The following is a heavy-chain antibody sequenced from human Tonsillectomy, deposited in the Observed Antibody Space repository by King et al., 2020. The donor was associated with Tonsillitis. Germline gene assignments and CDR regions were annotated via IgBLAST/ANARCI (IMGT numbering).Heavy chain of an antibody. CDR2: ISYDGSNK. D-gene: IGHD2-2*01. CDR1: GFTFSTYG. J-gene: IGHJ6*02. CDR3: AKDRDLIVVVPAAVSGMDV. V-gene: IGHV3-30*18. Sequence: VQLVESGGGVVQPGRSLRLSCTVSGFTFSTYGMHWVRQAPGKGLEWVAVISYDGSNKYYADSVKGRFTISRDNSKNTLYLQMNRLRAEDTAVYYCAKDRDLIVVVPAAVSGMDVWGQGTTVTVSS.